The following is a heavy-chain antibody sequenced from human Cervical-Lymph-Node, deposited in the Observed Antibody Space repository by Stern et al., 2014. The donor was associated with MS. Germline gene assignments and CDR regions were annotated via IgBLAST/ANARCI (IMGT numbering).Heavy chain of an antibody. CDR1: GYGFTDYS. CDR2: INPNNGGT. V-gene: IGHV1-2*04. D-gene: IGHD6-25*01. J-gene: IGHJ6*02. Sequence: QVQLGQSGTEVRKSGASVMGSCKTSGYGFTDYSIHWVRQAPGQGLEWMGWINPNNGGTNYAQKFQGWVTMTRDTSISTAYMELSRLRSDDTAVYFCARDGSKGMDVWGQGTTVIVSS. CDR3: ARDGSKGMDV.